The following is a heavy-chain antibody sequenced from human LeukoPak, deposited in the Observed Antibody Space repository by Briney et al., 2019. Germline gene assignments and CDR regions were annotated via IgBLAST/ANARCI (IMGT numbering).Heavy chain of an antibody. CDR1: GFYFSAYS. V-gene: IGHV3-21*01. D-gene: IGHD1-1*01. J-gene: IGHJ6*03. CDR2: INTGSTYV. Sequence: PGGSLRLPCAASGFYFSAYSMNWVRQAPGKGLEWVSSINTGSTYVYYADSVKGRFTISRDNAKNSLHLQMSSLRADDTAVYFCARVEATTGRNYHYYYMDVWGKGTTVTVSS. CDR3: ARVEATTGRNYHYYYMDV.